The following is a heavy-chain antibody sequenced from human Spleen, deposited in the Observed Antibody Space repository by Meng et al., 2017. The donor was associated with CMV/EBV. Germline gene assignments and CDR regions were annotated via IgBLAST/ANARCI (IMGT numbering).Heavy chain of an antibody. Sequence: ASVKVSCKASGYTFTDYFIHWVRQPPGQGLEWMGWIHPQSGVTNYAQKFQARVTLTRDTSINTGYMELSRLTSDDTAVYYCARDKNWGPDYWGQGTLVTVSS. CDR2: IHPQSGVT. D-gene: IGHD7-27*01. V-gene: IGHV1-2*02. CDR3: ARDKNWGPDY. J-gene: IGHJ4*02. CDR1: GYTFTDYF.